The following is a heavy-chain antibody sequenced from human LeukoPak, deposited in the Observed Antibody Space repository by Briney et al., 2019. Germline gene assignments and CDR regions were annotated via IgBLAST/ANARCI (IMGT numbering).Heavy chain of an antibody. CDR2: ISYDGSNK. D-gene: IGHD4-17*01. CDR3: AKDLLSDSGVYFEY. CDR1: GFTFSSYA. V-gene: IGHV3-30-3*01. Sequence: PGGSLRLSCAASGFTFSSYAMHWVRQAPGKGLEWVAVISYDGSNKYYADSVKGRFTISRDNSKNTLYLQMNSLRAEDTAVYYCAKDLLSDSGVYFEYWGQGTLVTVSS. J-gene: IGHJ4*02.